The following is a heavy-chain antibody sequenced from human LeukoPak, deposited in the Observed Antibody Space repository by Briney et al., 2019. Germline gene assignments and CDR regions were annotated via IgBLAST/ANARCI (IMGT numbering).Heavy chain of an antibody. CDR2: INHSGST. V-gene: IGHV4-34*01. D-gene: IGHD5-18*01. J-gene: IGHJ4*02. Sequence: SETLSLTCAVYGGSFSGYYWSWIRQPPGKGLEWIGEINHSGSTNYNPSLKSRVTISVDTSKNQFSLKLSSVTAADTAVYYCARENGYRYDYWGQGTLVTVSS. CDR3: ARENGYRYDY. CDR1: GGSFSGYY.